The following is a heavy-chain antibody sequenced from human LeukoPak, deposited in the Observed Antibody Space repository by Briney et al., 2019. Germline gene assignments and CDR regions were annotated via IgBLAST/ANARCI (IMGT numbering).Heavy chain of an antibody. Sequence: GGSLRLSCAAAGFPLSTHWITWVRQAPGKGPEWVANIKEDGSATYYVDSVKGRFTISRDNAKKSLYLQMNSLRAEDTAVYYCARGSPGYLCWEFWGQGTLVTVSS. CDR3: ARGSPGYLCWEF. D-gene: IGHD3-10*01. V-gene: IGHV3-7*04. J-gene: IGHJ4*02. CDR1: GFPLSTHW. CDR2: IKEDGSAT.